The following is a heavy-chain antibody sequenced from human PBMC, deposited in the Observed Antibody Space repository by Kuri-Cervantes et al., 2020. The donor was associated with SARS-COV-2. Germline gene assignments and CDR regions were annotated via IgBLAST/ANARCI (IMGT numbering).Heavy chain of an antibody. J-gene: IGHJ6*02. CDR3: AKPGSVRGIIREDHYGLDV. CDR1: EFNFRYYG. CDR2: ISYDGRDT. Sequence: GGSLRLSCVASEFNFRYYGMYWVRQAPGKGLEWVAVISYDGRDTYYGDSVKGRFTISRDNSKNTLYLQMNSLRPEDTGAYYCAKPGSVRGIIREDHYGLDVWGQGTTVTVSS. D-gene: IGHD3-10*01. V-gene: IGHV3-30*18.